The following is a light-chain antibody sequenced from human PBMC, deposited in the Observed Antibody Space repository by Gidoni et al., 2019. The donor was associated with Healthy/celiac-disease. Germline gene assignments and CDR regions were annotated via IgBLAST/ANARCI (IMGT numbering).Light chain of an antibody. CDR3: CSYAGSSTFV. J-gene: IGLJ1*01. Sequence: SALPQPSSVSGSPGQSITISCPGTSSDVGSYNLVSWYQQHPGKAPKLMIYEVSKRPSGVSNRFSGSKSGNTASLTISGLQAEDEADYYCCSYAGSSTFVFGTGTKVTVL. CDR2: EVS. CDR1: SSDVGSYNL. V-gene: IGLV2-23*02.